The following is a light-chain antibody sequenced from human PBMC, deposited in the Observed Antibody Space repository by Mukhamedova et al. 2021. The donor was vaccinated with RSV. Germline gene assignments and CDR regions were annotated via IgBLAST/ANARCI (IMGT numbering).Light chain of an antibody. Sequence: QWYQRRVHGQAPVVVMFYDSDRPAGIPERLSGSKSGNTATLTISGVEAGDEADYYCQVWDSGSSLVVFGGGTKLAVL. V-gene: IGLV3-21*04. J-gene: IGLJ2*01. CDR3: QVWDSGSSLVV. CDR2: YDS.